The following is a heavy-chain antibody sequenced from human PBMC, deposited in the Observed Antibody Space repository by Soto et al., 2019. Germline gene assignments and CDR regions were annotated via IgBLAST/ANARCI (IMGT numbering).Heavy chain of an antibody. D-gene: IGHD4-4*01. CDR1: GGTFSSYA. J-gene: IGHJ6*02. CDR2: IIPIFGTA. CDR3: AREPSTYGMDV. V-gene: IGHV1-69*12. Sequence: QVQLVQSGAEVKKPGSSVKVSCKASGGTFSSYAISWVRQAPGQGLEWMGGIIPIFGTANYAQKFQGRVTITADESTSTADMELSSLRSEDTAVDYCAREPSTYGMDVWGQGTTVTVSS.